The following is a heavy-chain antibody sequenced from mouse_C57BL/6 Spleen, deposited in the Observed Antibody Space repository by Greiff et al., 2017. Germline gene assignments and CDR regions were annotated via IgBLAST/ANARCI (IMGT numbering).Heavy chain of an antibody. D-gene: IGHD2-1*01. CDR1: GYSFTGYY. V-gene: IGHV1-42*01. Sequence: EVQLQQSGPELVKPGASVKISCKASGYSFTGYYMNWVKQSPEKSLEWIGEINPSTGGTTYNQKFKAKATLTVDKSSSTAYMQLESLTSEDSAVYYCARGNYLFHYWGQGTSVTVSS. J-gene: IGHJ4*01. CDR2: INPSTGGT. CDR3: ARGNYLFHY.